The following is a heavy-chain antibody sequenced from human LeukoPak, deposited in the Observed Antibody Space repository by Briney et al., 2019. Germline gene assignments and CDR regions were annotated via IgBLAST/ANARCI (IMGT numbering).Heavy chain of an antibody. CDR1: CGSISSGGYY. V-gene: IGHV4-31*03. Sequence: SQTLSLTCTVSCGSISSGGYYWSWIRQHPGKGLEWIVYIYYSGSTYYNPSLTSRVTISVDTYKNQFSLQLSSVTAADTAVYYCARDQDDFWSGPSYGMDVWGQGTTVTVSS. CDR2: IYYSGST. CDR3: ARDQDDFWSGPSYGMDV. D-gene: IGHD3-3*01. J-gene: IGHJ6*02.